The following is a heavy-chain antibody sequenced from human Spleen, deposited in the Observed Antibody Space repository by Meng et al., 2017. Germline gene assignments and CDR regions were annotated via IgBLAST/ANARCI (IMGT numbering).Heavy chain of an antibody. CDR2: IYSGDSDI. D-gene: IGHD4-17*01. CDR1: GYNFNTYW. CDR3: ARHKRYGDYTSGMDV. Sequence: GESLKISCKGSGYNFNTYWIAWVRQMPGKGLEWMGVIYSGDSDIGYSPSFQGQVTISADKSINTAYLQWSSLKASDTATYYCARHKRYGDYTSGMDVWGQGTKVTVSS. J-gene: IGHJ6*02. V-gene: IGHV5-51*01.